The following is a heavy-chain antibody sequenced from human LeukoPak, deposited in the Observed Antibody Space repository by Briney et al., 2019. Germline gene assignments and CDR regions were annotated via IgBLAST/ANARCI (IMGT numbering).Heavy chain of an antibody. Sequence: GGSLRLSCAASGFTFSSYAMHWVRQAPGKGLEYVSAISSNGGSTYYANSVKGRFTISRDNSKNTLYLQMGSLRAEDMAVYYCAREVFDVYSGSYYPDYWGQGTLVTVSS. CDR2: ISSNGGST. CDR1: GFTFSSYA. D-gene: IGHD1-26*01. CDR3: AREVFDVYSGSYYPDY. J-gene: IGHJ4*02. V-gene: IGHV3-64*01.